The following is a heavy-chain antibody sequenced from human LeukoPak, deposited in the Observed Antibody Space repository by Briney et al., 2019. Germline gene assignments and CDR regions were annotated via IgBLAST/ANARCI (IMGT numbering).Heavy chain of an antibody. CDR3: ARDVVGSLDY. CDR1: GFTFSSYW. D-gene: IGHD1-26*01. CDR2: IKGDESAR. V-gene: IGHV3-7*01. J-gene: IGHJ4*02. Sequence: GGSLRLSCAASGFTFSSYWMAWVRQAPGKGLEWVANIKGDESARHQADSVKGRFTISRDNTRNSLYLQMTNLRGDDTAVYYCARDVVGSLDYWGQGTLVTVSS.